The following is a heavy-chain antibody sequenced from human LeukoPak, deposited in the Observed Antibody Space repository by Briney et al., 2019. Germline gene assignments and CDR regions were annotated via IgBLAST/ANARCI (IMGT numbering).Heavy chain of an antibody. CDR3: ARTLSFDGYSDY. CDR2: IYYSGST. CDR1: VGSISSYY. Sequence: SETLSLTCTVSVGSISSYYWSWIRQPPGKGLEWIGYIYYSGSTNYNPSLKSRVTISADTSKNQFSLKLTSVTAADTAVYYCARTLSFDGYSDYWGQGTLVTVSS. J-gene: IGHJ4*02. D-gene: IGHD5-24*01. V-gene: IGHV4-59*01.